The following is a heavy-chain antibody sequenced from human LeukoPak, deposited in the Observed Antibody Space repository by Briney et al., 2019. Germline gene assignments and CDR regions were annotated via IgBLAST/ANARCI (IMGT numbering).Heavy chain of an antibody. CDR3: AEDVRDGYNYDYFDY. Sequence: HAGGSLRLSCAASGFTFDDYAMHWVRQAPGKGLEWVSGISWNSGSIGYADSVKGRFTISRDNAKNSLYLQMNSLRAEDTALYYCAEDVRDGYNYDYFDYWGQGTLVTVSS. J-gene: IGHJ4*02. CDR2: ISWNSGSI. D-gene: IGHD5-24*01. CDR1: GFTFDDYA. V-gene: IGHV3-9*01.